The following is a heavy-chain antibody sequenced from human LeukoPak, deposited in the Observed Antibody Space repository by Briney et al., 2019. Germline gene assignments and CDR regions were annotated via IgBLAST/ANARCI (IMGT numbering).Heavy chain of an antibody. J-gene: IGHJ4*02. CDR2: INHSGST. V-gene: IGHV4-34*01. CDR3: ARRTGTTDDGDFDY. CDR1: GGSFSGYY. D-gene: IGHD1-1*01. Sequence: SETLSLTCAVYGGSFSGYYWSWIRQPPGKGLEWIGGINHSGSTDYNPSLNSRVTISVDTSKNQFSLKLSSVTAADTAVYYCARRTGTTDDGDFDYWGQGTLVTVSS.